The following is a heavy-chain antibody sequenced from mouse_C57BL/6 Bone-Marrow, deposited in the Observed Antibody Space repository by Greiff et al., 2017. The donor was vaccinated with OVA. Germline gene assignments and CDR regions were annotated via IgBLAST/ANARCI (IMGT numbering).Heavy chain of an antibody. Sequence: EVMLVESGGGLVQPGGSLKLSCAASGFTFSDYGMAWVRQAPRQGPEWVAFISNLAYSIYYADTVTGRFTISRKNAKSTLYLAMSSLRSEDTAMYYCAIHYYGRDAMDYWGQGTSVTVSS. CDR1: GFTFSDYG. CDR3: AIHYYGRDAMDY. J-gene: IGHJ4*01. V-gene: IGHV5-15*01. CDR2: ISNLAYSI. D-gene: IGHD1-1*01.